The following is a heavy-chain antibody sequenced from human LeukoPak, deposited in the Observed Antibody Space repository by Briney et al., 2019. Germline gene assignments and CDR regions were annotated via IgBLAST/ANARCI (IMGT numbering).Heavy chain of an antibody. CDR3: ARDLGSSWYHYYYMDV. D-gene: IGHD6-13*01. J-gene: IGHJ6*03. CDR1: GGSISSGSYY. Sequence: SETLSLTCTVSGGSISSGSYYWSWIRQPAGKGLEWIGRIYTSGSTNYNPSLKSRVTISVDTSKNQFSLKLSSVTAADTAVYYCARDLGSSWYHYYYMDVWGKGTTVTVSS. CDR2: IYTSGST. V-gene: IGHV4-61*02.